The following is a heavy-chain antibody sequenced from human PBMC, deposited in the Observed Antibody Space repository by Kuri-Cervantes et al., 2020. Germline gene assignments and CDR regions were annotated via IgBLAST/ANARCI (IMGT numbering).Heavy chain of an antibody. V-gene: IGHV3-30*18. J-gene: IGHJ4*02. D-gene: IGHD1-26*01. CDR1: GFTFSSYG. CDR3: AKIWGSYCLSCAFDI. Sequence: LSLTCAASGFTFSSYGMHWVRQAPGKGLEWVAVISYDGSNKYYADSVKGRFTISRDNSKNTLYLQMDSLRAEDTAVYYCAKIWGSYCLSCAFDIWGQGTLVTVSS. CDR2: ISYDGSNK.